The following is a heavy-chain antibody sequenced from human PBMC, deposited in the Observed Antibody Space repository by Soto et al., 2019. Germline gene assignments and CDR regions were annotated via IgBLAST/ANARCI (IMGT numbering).Heavy chain of an antibody. CDR1: NASISSRKW. V-gene: IGHV4-4*02. J-gene: IGHJ3*02. CDR2: IYHSGSI. CDR3: ASNFGELLADAFDI. Sequence: QVQLQESGPGLVKPSGTLSLTCTVSNASISSRKWWTWVRQTPGKGLEWIGEIYHSGSINHNPSPQSRVTMSLDKSKNQFSLKMPSVTAADTAVYYCASNFGELLADAFDIWGQGTVVTVSS. D-gene: IGHD3-10*01.